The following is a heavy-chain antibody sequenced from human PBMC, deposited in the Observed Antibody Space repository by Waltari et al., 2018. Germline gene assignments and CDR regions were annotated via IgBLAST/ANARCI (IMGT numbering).Heavy chain of an antibody. Sequence: QVQLQGSGPGLVKPSGTLSLTCAVSGGSMSSINGRGWVRQPPGKGLEWSGEISHGGSTNYNPSLKSRVTISVDKSKNQFSLKLSSVTAADTAVYYCARATTVTRAYYYGMDVWGQGTTVTVSS. D-gene: IGHD4-17*01. V-gene: IGHV4-4*02. CDR1: GGSMSSING. CDR3: ARATTVTRAYYYGMDV. CDR2: ISHGGST. J-gene: IGHJ6*02.